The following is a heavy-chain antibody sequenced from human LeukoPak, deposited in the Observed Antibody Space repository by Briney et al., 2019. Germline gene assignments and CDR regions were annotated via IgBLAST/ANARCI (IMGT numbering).Heavy chain of an antibody. J-gene: IGHJ4*02. CDR2: ISGRP. V-gene: IGHV3-23*01. Sequence: GGSLRLSCAASGFTFSNYAMSWVRQAPGKGLEWVSAISGRPSYADSVKGRFTISRDNSKNTLYLQMNSLRAEDTAVYYCARSTDYADYSACGYWGQGALVSVSS. CDR3: ARSTDYADYSACGY. D-gene: IGHD4-17*01. CDR1: GFTFSNYA.